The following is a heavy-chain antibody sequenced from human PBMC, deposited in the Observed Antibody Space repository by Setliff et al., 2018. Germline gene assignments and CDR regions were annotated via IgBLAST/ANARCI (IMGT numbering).Heavy chain of an antibody. J-gene: IGHJ6*03. CDR3: ARHDARGYYYYMDV. CDR1: SGSISSSDFY. D-gene: IGHD3-10*01. V-gene: IGHV4-39*01. Sequence: PSETLSLTCAVSSGSISSSDFYWGWIRQPPGKGLEWIGSIYYSGTTYYNPSLKSPVTISIDTSKNQFSLKLSSVTAADTAIYYCARHDARGYYYYMDVWGEGTTVTVSS. CDR2: IYYSGTT.